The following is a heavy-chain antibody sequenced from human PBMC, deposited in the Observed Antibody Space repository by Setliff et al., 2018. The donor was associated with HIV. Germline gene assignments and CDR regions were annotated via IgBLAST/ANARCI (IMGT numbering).Heavy chain of an antibody. Sequence: PSETLSLTCSVSNGSINGYYWTWIRQPPGKGLEWIGYISHTGSTNFNPSLKSRVSMSVDLSKNQFSLHLVSVTAADTAVYFCARDRSVPGTYRYFDYWGQGTLVTVSS. D-gene: IGHD2-2*01. J-gene: IGHJ4*02. CDR1: NGSINGYY. CDR3: ARDRSVPGTYRYFDY. V-gene: IGHV4-59*01. CDR2: ISHTGST.